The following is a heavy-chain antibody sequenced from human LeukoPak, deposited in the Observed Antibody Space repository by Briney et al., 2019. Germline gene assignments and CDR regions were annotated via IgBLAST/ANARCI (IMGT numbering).Heavy chain of an antibody. D-gene: IGHD3-16*02. V-gene: IGHV1-18*01. CDR1: GYSFTSFG. CDR2: ISTYNANT. CDR3: ARVFSFGDYIWGSYRYYFDY. J-gene: IGHJ4*02. Sequence: GASVKVSCKASGYSFTSFGISWVRQAPGQGLEWMGWISTYNANTNYAQKYQGRATMTTDTSTSTAYMELRSLRSDDTAVYFCARVFSFGDYIWGSYRYYFDYWGQGTLVTVSS.